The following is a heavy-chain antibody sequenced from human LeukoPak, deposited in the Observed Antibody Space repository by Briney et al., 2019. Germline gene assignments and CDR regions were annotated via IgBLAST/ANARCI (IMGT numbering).Heavy chain of an antibody. CDR3: AMYGSGSYGYFDY. Sequence: GGSLRLSCAASGFTFSSYGMHWVRQAPGKGLEWVAVISYDGSNKYYADSVKGRFTISRDNSKNTLYLQMNSLRAADTAVYYCAMYGSGSYGYFDYWGQGTLVTVSS. J-gene: IGHJ4*02. CDR2: ISYDGSNK. V-gene: IGHV3-30*03. CDR1: GFTFSSYG. D-gene: IGHD3-10*01.